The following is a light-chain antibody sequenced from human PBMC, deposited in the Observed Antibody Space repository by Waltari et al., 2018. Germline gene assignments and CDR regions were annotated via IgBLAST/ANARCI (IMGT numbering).Light chain of an antibody. CDR2: DVS. Sequence: DIQMTQSPSSLSASVGDRVSITCQARKDISNYLNWYQQKPGKAPKLLVYDVSYLETGVPSRFSGSGFGTDFTFTINSLQPEDIATYYCQQYDHLPITFGQGTRLEIK. CDR1: KDISNY. V-gene: IGKV1-33*01. CDR3: QQYDHLPIT. J-gene: IGKJ5*01.